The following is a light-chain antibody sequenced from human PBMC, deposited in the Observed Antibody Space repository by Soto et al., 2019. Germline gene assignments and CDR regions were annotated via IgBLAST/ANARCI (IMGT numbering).Light chain of an antibody. CDR3: QQYNNWPPDRT. Sequence: EIGLTQSPATLSVSPGERATLSCRASQSVSSNLAWYQQKPGQAPRLLIYGASTRATGIPARFSGSGCGTEFTLTISSLPSEDFAIYFCQQYNNWPPDRTFGQGTKVEIK. CDR2: GAS. CDR1: QSVSSN. J-gene: IGKJ1*01. V-gene: IGKV3-15*01.